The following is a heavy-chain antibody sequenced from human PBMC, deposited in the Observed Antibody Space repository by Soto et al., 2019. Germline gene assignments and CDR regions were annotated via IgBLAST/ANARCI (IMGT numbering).Heavy chain of an antibody. D-gene: IGHD3-9*01. CDR3: ARVPARGYFDCLDP. CDR1: GAPITSNY. V-gene: IGHV4-59*01. Sequence: SETLSLTCSVSGAPITSNYWTWIRQPPGKGLEWIGYLDHQGYSNYSPSLRSRVSMSIDTSKNPLSLKVHSVTAADTAVYYCARVPARGYFDCLDPCGQRTLVIVSS. CDR2: LDHQGYS. J-gene: IGHJ5*02.